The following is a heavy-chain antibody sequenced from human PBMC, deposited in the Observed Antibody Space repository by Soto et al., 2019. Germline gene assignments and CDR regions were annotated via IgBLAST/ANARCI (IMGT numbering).Heavy chain of an antibody. CDR3: ARLPMVRGVILYWFAP. Sequence: SETLSLTCTVSGGSISSGDYYWSWIRQPPGKGLEWIGYIYYSGSTYYNPSLKSRVTISVDTSKNQFSLKLSSVTAADTAVYYCARLPMVRGVILYWFAPWGQGTLVTVSS. D-gene: IGHD3-10*01. J-gene: IGHJ5*02. CDR1: GGSISSGDYY. CDR2: IYYSGST. V-gene: IGHV4-30-4*01.